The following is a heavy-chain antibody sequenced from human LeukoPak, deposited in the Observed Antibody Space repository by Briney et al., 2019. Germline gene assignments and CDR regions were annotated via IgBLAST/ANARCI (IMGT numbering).Heavy chain of an antibody. CDR2: INPDGSEK. D-gene: IGHD6-19*01. J-gene: IGHJ4*02. Sequence: GGSLRLSCTASGFTFSSYWMTWVRQAPGKGLEWVANINPDGSEKDYVDSVKGRFTISRDNAKNSLYLQLNSLRAEDTAVYYCASQFWWAAVTGTALDCWGQGTLVTVSS. CDR1: GFTFSSYW. V-gene: IGHV3-7*05. CDR3: ASQFWWAAVTGTALDC.